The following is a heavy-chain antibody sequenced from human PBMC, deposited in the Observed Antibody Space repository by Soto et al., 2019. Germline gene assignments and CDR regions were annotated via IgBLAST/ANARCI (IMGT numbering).Heavy chain of an antibody. CDR3: KSRDY. Sequence: EVQLEESGGGLVLPGGSLRLAYAASEFSVSDNYMNWVRQAPGKGLEWVAVIFSGGSTNYADSVKGRFTISRLKSENTLYLQMSSLRPEDTAVYFCKSRDYWGRGTLVTVSS. CDR1: EFSVSDNY. V-gene: IGHV3-53*04. CDR2: IFSGGST. J-gene: IGHJ4*02.